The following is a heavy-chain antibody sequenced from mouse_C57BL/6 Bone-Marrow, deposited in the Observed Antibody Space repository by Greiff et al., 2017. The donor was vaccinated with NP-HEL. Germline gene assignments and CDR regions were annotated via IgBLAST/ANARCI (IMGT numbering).Heavy chain of an antibody. J-gene: IGHJ4*01. CDR2: IYPRSGNT. CDR1: GYTFTSYG. V-gene: IGHV1-81*01. Sequence: VKLQESGAELARPGASVKLSCKASGYTFTSYGISWVKQRTGQGLEWIGEIYPRSGNTYYNEKFKGKATLTADKSSSTAYMELRSLTSEDSAVYFCARDGYYVRDYWGQGTSVTVSS. D-gene: IGHD2-3*01. CDR3: ARDGYYVRDY.